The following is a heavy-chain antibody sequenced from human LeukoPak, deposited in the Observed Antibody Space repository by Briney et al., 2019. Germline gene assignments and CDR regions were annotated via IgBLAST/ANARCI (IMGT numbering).Heavy chain of an antibody. Sequence: SVKVSCKASGYTFTGYYMHWVRQAPGQGLEWMGGIIPIFGTANYAQKFQGRVTITTDESTSTAYMELSSLRSEDTAVYYCARAPIVLMVYARGGYYYYYMDVWGKGTTVTVSS. CDR2: IIPIFGTA. J-gene: IGHJ6*03. V-gene: IGHV1-69*05. CDR3: ARAPIVLMVYARGGYYYYYMDV. CDR1: GYTFTGYY. D-gene: IGHD2-8*01.